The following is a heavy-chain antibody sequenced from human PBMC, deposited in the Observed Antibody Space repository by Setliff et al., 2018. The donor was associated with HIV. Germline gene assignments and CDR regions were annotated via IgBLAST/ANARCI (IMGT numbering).Heavy chain of an antibody. J-gene: IGHJ4*02. D-gene: IGHD6-6*01. Sequence: PSETLSLTCSVSGVSVGSGDYYWHWIRQHPEKALEWIGYIFHSGDTYYNTSLKSRISMSVDTSKHQFSLELTSLTAADTAVYYCATRPRIAARPFDYWGQGMLVTVSS. V-gene: IGHV4-31*03. CDR3: ATRPRIAARPFDY. CDR1: GVSVGSGDYY. CDR2: IFHSGDT.